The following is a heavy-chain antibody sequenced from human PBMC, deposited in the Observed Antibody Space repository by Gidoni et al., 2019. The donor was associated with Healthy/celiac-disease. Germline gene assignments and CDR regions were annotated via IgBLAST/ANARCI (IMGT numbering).Heavy chain of an antibody. CDR3: ASEGGYIAVAGNHGAFDI. V-gene: IGHV1-69*01. J-gene: IGHJ3*02. CDR1: GGTFSSYP. CDR2: IIPIFGTA. D-gene: IGHD6-19*01. Sequence: QVQLVQSGAEVNKPGSSVTVPCKASGGTFSSYPISWVRQAPGQGLEWMGGIIPIFGTANYAQKFQGRVTITADESTRTAYMELSSLRSEDTAVYYCASEGGYIAVAGNHGAFDIWGQGTMVTVSS.